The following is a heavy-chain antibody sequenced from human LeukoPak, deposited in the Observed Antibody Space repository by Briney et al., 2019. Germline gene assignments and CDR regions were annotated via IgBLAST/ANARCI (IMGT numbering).Heavy chain of an antibody. J-gene: IGHJ5*02. Sequence: GASVKVSCKASGYTFTNYYLHWVRQAPGQGLEWMGGIIPIFGTANYAQKFQGRVTITADKSTSTAYMELSSLRSEDTAVYYCANSIAVREGPGYWFDPWGQGTLVTVSS. V-gene: IGHV1-69*06. CDR2: IIPIFGTA. D-gene: IGHD1-14*01. CDR1: GYTFTNYY. CDR3: ANSIAVREGPGYWFDP.